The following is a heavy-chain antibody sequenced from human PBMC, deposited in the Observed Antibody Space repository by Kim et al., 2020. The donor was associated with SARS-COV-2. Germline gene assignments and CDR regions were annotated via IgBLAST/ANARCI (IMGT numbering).Heavy chain of an antibody. V-gene: IGHV1-24*01. J-gene: IGHJ6*02. D-gene: IGHD3-10*01. CDR3: ATESPKSNGDALYYYYGMDV. CDR2: FDPEDGET. Sequence: ASVKVSCKVSGYTLTELSMHWVRQAPGKGLEWMGGFDPEDGETIYAQKFQGRVTMTEDTSTDTAYMELSSLRSEDTAVYYCATESPKSNGDALYYYYGMDVWGQGATVTVSS. CDR1: GYTLTELS.